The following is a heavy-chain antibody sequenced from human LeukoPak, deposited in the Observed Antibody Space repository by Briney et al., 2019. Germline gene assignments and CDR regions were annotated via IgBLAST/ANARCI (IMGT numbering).Heavy chain of an antibody. D-gene: IGHD3-10*01. CDR3: ARANYYGSGRAGFDI. V-gene: IGHV3-74*01. CDR2: INSDGSST. J-gene: IGHJ3*02. CDR1: GFTFSSYW. Sequence: PGGSLRLSCAASGFTFSSYWMHWVRQAPGKGLVWFSRINSDGSSTSYADSVKGRFTISRGNAKNTLYLQMNSLRAEDTAVYYCARANYYGSGRAGFDIWGQGTMVTVSS.